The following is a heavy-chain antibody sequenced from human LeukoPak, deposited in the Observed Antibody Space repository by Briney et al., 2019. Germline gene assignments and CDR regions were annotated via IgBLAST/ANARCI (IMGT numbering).Heavy chain of an antibody. J-gene: IGHJ6*02. V-gene: IGHV4-34*01. CDR1: GGSFSGCY. D-gene: IGHD2-2*01. Sequence: SETLSLLCAVYGGSFSGCYWSWIRQPPGKGLEWIGEINHCGSTNFNPSLKSRVTISVDTSKNQFSLTLSSVTAADTAVYYCAREDIGYCSSTSCRYYYYYGMDVWGQGTTVTVSS. CDR2: INHCGST. CDR3: AREDIGYCSSTSCRYYYYYGMDV.